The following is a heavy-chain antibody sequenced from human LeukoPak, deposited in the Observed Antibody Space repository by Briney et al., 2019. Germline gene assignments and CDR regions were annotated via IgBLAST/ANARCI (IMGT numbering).Heavy chain of an antibody. V-gene: IGHV3-11*04. CDR3: ARVGYCSSTSCYKIDP. CDR1: GFTFSDYY. J-gene: IGHJ5*02. CDR2: ISSSGSTI. D-gene: IGHD2-2*02. Sequence: GGSLRLSCAASGFTFSDYYMSWIRQAPGKGLEWVSYISSSGSTIYYEDSVKGRFTISRDNAKNSLYLQMNSLRAEDTAVYYCARVGYCSSTSCYKIDPWGQGTLVTVSS.